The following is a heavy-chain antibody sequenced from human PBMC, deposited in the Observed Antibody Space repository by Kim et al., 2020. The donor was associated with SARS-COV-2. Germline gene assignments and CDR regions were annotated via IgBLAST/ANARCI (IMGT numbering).Heavy chain of an antibody. Sequence: GGSLRLSCAASGFIFSDYYMSSIRQAPGKGLEWLSYISSSGGTIYYADSVKGRFTISRDNAKNSLYLQMNSLRAEDTAVYYCARVRGYSGYVPYYFDYWGQGTLVTVSS. J-gene: IGHJ4*02. CDR2: ISSSGGTI. V-gene: IGHV3-11*01. D-gene: IGHD5-12*01. CDR3: ARVRGYSGYVPYYFDY. CDR1: GFIFSDYY.